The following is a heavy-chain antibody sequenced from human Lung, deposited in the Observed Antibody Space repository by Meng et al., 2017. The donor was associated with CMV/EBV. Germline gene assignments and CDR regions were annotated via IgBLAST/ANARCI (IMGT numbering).Heavy chain of an antibody. CDR1: FTVSRNY. D-gene: IGHD3-3*01. J-gene: IGHJ5*02. CDR2: IYSGGST. Sequence: FTVSRNYMSWVRQAPGKGLEWVSVIYSGGSTYYADSVKGRFTISRDNSKNTLYLQMNSLRAEDTAVYYCARGKYDFWSGYYPAPRFDPWGQGTLVTVSS. CDR3: ARGKYDFWSGYYPAPRFDP. V-gene: IGHV3-53*01.